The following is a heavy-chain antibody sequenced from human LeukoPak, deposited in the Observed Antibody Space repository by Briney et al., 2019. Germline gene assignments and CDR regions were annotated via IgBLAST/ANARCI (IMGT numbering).Heavy chain of an antibody. J-gene: IGHJ4*02. Sequence: HPGGSLRLSCAASGFTVSSNYMSWVRQTPGKGLEWVSVIYIGGSTYYADFVKGRFTISRDNSKNTVYLQMNSLRAEDTAVYYSTTIYTYGFDYWGQGTLLTVSS. V-gene: IGHV3-66*01. CDR2: IYIGGST. CDR1: GFTVSSNY. CDR3: TTIYTYGFDY. D-gene: IGHD5-18*01.